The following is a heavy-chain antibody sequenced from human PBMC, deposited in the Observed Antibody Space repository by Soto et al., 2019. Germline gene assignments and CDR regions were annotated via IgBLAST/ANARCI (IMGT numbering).Heavy chain of an antibody. CDR1: GFTFSSYG. J-gene: IGHJ4*02. D-gene: IGHD4-17*01. CDR3: AKDGVFLTVPGAYFDY. Sequence: PGGSLRLSCAASGFTFSSYGMHWVRQAPGKGLEWVAVISYDGSNKYYADSVKGRFTISRDNSKNTLYLQMNSLRAEDTAVYYCAKDGVFLTVPGAYFDYWGQGTLVTVSS. V-gene: IGHV3-30*18. CDR2: ISYDGSNK.